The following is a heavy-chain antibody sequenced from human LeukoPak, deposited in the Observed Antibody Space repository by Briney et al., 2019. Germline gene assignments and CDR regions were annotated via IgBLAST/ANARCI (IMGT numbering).Heavy chain of an antibody. CDR3: ARGFGGGELQH. Sequence: VASVKVSCKASGGTFSSYPISWVRQAPGQGLEWTGIINPSGGSTSYAQKFQGRVTMTRDMSTSTVYMELSSLRSEDTAVYYCARGFGGGELQHWGQGTLVTVSS. J-gene: IGHJ1*01. D-gene: IGHD2-21*01. CDR2: INPSGGST. V-gene: IGHV1-46*01. CDR1: GGTFSSYP.